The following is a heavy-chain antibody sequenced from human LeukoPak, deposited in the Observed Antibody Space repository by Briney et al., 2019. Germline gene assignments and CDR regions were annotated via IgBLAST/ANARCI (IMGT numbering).Heavy chain of an antibody. CDR2: IIPILGIA. Sequence: SVKLSCTASGGTFSSYAISWVRQAPGQGLELMGRIIPILGIANYAQKFQGRVTITADKSTSTAYMELSSLRSEDTAVYYCARGVVVVVAATQGWFDPWGQGTLVTVSS. CDR1: GGTFSSYA. J-gene: IGHJ5*02. D-gene: IGHD2-15*01. CDR3: ARGVVVVVAATQGWFDP. V-gene: IGHV1-69*04.